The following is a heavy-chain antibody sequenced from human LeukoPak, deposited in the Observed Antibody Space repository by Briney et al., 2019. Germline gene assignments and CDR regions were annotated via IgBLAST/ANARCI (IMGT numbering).Heavy chain of an antibody. Sequence: PTGGSLRLSCAASGFTFSSYAMHWVRQAPGKGLEWVAVISYDGSNKYYADSVKGRFTISRDNSKNTLYLQMNSLRAEDTAVYYCARETDYDFWSGSNYGMDVWGQGTTVTVSS. D-gene: IGHD3-3*01. CDR3: ARETDYDFWSGSNYGMDV. V-gene: IGHV3-30-3*01. J-gene: IGHJ6*02. CDR2: ISYDGSNK. CDR1: GFTFSSYA.